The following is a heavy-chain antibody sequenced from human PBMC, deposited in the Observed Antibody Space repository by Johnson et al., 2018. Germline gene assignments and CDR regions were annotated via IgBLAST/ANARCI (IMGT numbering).Heavy chain of an antibody. Sequence: VQLVESGGGLVQPGGSLRLSCAASGFTFSSYAMSWVRQAPGKGLEWVSTISVSGGSTYYADSVKGRFTISRDNAKNSLYLQMNSLRAEDTAVYYCARDVVLQHWGQGTLVTVSS. V-gene: IGHV3-23*04. D-gene: IGHD6-6*01. CDR1: GFTFSSYA. CDR2: ISVSGGST. J-gene: IGHJ1*01. CDR3: ARDVVLQH.